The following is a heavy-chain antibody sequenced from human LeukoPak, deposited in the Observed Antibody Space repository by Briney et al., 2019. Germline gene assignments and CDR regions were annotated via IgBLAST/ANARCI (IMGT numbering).Heavy chain of an antibody. V-gene: IGHV1-2*02. J-gene: IGHJ1*01. D-gene: IGHD6-13*01. CDR3: ARGDSSSPEYFQH. CDR1: GYTFTGYY. CDR2: INPQSSET. Sequence: SVTVSCKASGYTFTGYYMHWVRQAPAQGLEWMGWINPQSSETNYAQKFQGRVTMTRDTSISTDYMEVNRLRSDDTAVYYCARGDSSSPEYFQHWGQGTLVTVSS.